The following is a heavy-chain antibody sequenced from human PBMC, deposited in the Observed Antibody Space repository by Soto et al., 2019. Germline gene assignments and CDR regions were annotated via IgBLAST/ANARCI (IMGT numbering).Heavy chain of an antibody. CDR2: INSDGSST. D-gene: IGHD2-15*01. CDR1: GFTFSSYW. CDR3: ARPLEPSGGRNWFDP. V-gene: IGHV3-74*01. J-gene: IGHJ5*02. Sequence: GGSLRLSCAASGFTFSSYWMHWARQPLGKGLVWVSRINSDGSSTTYANSVKGRFTISRDNAKNTLYLQMNSLRAEDTAIYYCARPLEPSGGRNWFDPWGQGTLVTVSS.